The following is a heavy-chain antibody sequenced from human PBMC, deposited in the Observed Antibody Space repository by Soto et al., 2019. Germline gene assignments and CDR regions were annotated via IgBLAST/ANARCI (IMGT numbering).Heavy chain of an antibody. D-gene: IGHD3-16*01. CDR1: GFTFSSYG. CDR2: ISYDGSDK. J-gene: IGHJ4*02. CDR3: AKNPESYAWGLEGYCDY. Sequence: QVQLVESGGGVVQPGRSLRVSCAASGFTFSSYGMNWVRQAPGKGLEWVAIISYDGSDKYYADSVKGRFTISRDNSKNTLYLQMNSLRGEDKAVYYCAKNPESYAWGLEGYCDYWGQGTLVTVSS. V-gene: IGHV3-30*18.